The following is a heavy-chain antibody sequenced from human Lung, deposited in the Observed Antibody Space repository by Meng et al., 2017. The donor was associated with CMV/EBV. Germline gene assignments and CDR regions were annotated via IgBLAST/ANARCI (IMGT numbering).Heavy chain of an antibody. V-gene: IGHV3-7*03. CDR1: GFIFSNYW. D-gene: IGHD2-2*01. CDR3: ARDRDPAGDAFDI. CDR2: IKEDGSEK. J-gene: IGHJ3*02. Sequence: GESLKISCAASGFIFSNYWMTWVRQAPGKGLEWVANIKEDGSEKYYVDSVKGRFTISRDNAKNSLHLQMNSLRAEDTALYYCARDRDPAGDAFDIWGQGRMVTGSS.